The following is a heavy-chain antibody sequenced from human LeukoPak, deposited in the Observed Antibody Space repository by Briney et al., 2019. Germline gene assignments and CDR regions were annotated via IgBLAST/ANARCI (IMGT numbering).Heavy chain of an antibody. J-gene: IGHJ4*02. CDR3: ARRQDGHDY. V-gene: IGHV4-61*02. CDR2: IYTTGST. Sequence: SETLSLTCTVSGNSIANTFYYWSWLRQPVGKGLEWIGRIYTTGSTDYNPSLKSRVTISLDTSRNQFSLKLSSVTAADTAVYYCARRQDGHDYWGQGTLVTVSS. CDR1: GNSIANTFYY.